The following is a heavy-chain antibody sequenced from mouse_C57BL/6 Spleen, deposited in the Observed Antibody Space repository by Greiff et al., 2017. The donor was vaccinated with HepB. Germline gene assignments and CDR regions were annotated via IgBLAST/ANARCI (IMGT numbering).Heavy chain of an antibody. J-gene: IGHJ3*01. V-gene: IGHV1-55*01. CDR3: AREAVTTVEGFAY. CDR1: GYTFTSYW. CDR2: IYPGSGST. Sequence: QVQLQQPGAELVKPGASVKMSCKASGYTFTSYWITWVKQRPGQGLEWIGDIYPGSGSTNYNEKFKSKATLTVDTSSSTAYMQLSSLTSEDSAVYYCAREAVTTVEGFAYWGQGTLVTVSA. D-gene: IGHD1-1*01.